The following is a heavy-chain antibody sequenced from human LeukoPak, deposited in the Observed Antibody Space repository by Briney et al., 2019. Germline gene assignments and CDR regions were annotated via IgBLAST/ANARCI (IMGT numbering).Heavy chain of an antibody. Sequence: GGSLRLSCAASGFTFSSYAMSWVRQAPGKGLEWVSAISGSGGSTYYADSVKGRFAISRDNSKNTLYLQMNSLRAEDTAVYYCAKALRYCSSTSCHAFDYWGQGTLVTVSS. CDR1: GFTFSSYA. J-gene: IGHJ4*02. CDR3: AKALRYCSSTSCHAFDY. D-gene: IGHD2-2*01. CDR2: ISGSGGST. V-gene: IGHV3-23*01.